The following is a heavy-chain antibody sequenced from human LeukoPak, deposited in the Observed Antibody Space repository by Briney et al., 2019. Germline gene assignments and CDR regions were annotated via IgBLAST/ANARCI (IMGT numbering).Heavy chain of an antibody. D-gene: IGHD2-2*01. CDR1: GFTFSSYE. V-gene: IGHV3-48*03. Sequence: GGSLRLSCATSGFTFSSYEMNWVRQAPGKGLEGVSYISSSGSTIYYADSVKGRFTISRDNAKNSLYLQMNSLRAEDTAVYYCASSIVVVPAAMGSFDYWGQGTLVTVSS. CDR2: ISSSGSTI. J-gene: IGHJ4*02. CDR3: ASSIVVVPAAMGSFDY.